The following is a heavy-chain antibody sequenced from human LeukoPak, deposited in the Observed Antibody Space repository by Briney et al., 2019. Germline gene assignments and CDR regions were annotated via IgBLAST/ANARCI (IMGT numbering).Heavy chain of an antibody. Sequence: GGSLRLSCAASGFTFSSYSMNWVRQAPGKGLEWVSSISSSSSYIYYADSVKGRFTISRDNAKNSLYLQMNSLRAEDTAVYYCARDPPNYSGSQIDYWGQGTLVTVSS. CDR2: ISSSSSYI. CDR3: ARDPPNYSGSQIDY. J-gene: IGHJ4*02. V-gene: IGHV3-21*01. D-gene: IGHD1-26*01. CDR1: GFTFSSYS.